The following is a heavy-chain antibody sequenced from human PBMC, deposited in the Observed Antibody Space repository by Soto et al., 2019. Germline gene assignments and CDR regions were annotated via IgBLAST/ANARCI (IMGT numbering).Heavy chain of an antibody. CDR2: IIPIFGTA. J-gene: IGHJ4*02. D-gene: IGHD1-26*01. V-gene: IGHV1-69*01. Sequence: QVQLVQSGAEVKKPGSSVKVSCKASGGTFSSYAISWVRQAPGQGLEWMGGIIPIFGTANYAQKFQGRVTITADESTSSAYMELSSLRSEDTAVYYCARDEWGNKGGSYESMGYWGQGTLVTVSS. CDR3: ARDEWGNKGGSYESMGY. CDR1: GGTFSSYA.